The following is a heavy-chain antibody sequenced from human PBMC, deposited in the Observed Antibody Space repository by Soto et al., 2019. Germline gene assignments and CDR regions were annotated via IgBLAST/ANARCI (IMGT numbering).Heavy chain of an antibody. D-gene: IGHD2-15*01. J-gene: IGHJ6*02. CDR1: GSTFTGYY. Sequence: ASVKVSCKASGSTFTGYYMHWVRQVPGQGIEWMGWINPNSGDTKYVQEFQGRVTMTRDTSISTAYMELSRLRSDDTAVYYCAXFLCSSSSCYLFYGMDVWGQGTTVTVSS. CDR2: INPNSGDT. CDR3: AXFLCSSSSCYLFYGMDV. V-gene: IGHV1-2*02.